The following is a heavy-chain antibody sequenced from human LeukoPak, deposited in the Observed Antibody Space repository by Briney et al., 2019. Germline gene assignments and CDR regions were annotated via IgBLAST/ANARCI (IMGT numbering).Heavy chain of an antibody. V-gene: IGHV1-46*01. J-gene: IGHJ5*02. CDR3: AREYVLVKNWFDP. CDR1: GYTFTSYG. Sequence: ASVKVSCKASGYTFTSYGISWVRQAPGQGLEWMGIIKPSGGSTSYAQKFQGRVTMTRDTSTSTVYMELSSLRSEDTAVYYCAREYVLVKNWFDPWGQGTLVTVSS. D-gene: IGHD2-21*01. CDR2: IKPSGGST.